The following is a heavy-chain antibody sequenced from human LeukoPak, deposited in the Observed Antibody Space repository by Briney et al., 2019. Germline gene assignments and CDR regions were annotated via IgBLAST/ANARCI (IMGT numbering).Heavy chain of an antibody. CDR1: GGSFSGYY. CDR2: INHSGST. CDR3: ARDRPRAWRSSSWFDP. J-gene: IGHJ5*02. Sequence: NPSETLSLTCAVYGGSFSGYYWSWIRQPPGKGLEWIGEINHSGSTNYNPSLKSRVTISVDTSKNQFSLKLSSVTAADTAVYYCARDRPRAWRSSSWFDPWGQGTLVTVSS. D-gene: IGHD6-13*01. V-gene: IGHV4-34*01.